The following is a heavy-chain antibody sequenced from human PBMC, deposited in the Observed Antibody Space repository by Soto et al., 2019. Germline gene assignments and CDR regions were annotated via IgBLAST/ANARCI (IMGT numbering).Heavy chain of an antibody. D-gene: IGHD3-22*01. J-gene: IGHJ3*02. CDR3: ARVGTMIVVVINAFDI. CDR1: GGSISSGDYY. CDR2: IYYSGST. V-gene: IGHV4-30-4*01. Sequence: PSETLSLTCTVSGGSISSGDYYWSWIRQPPGKGLEWIGYIYYSGSTYYNPSLKSRVTISVDTSKNQFSLKLSSVTAADTAVYYCARVGTMIVVVINAFDIWGQGTMVTVSS.